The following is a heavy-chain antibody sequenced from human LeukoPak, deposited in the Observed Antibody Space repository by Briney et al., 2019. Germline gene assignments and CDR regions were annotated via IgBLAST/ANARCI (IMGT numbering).Heavy chain of an antibody. V-gene: IGHV4-59*12. CDR2: IYYSGST. D-gene: IGHD3-22*01. CDR1: GGSISSYY. CDR3: ARGPGRYDSSGYYWDY. J-gene: IGHJ4*02. Sequence: SETLSLTCTVSGGSISSYYWSWIRQPPGKGLEWIGYIYYSGSTYYNPSLKSRVTISVDTSKNQFSLKLSSVTAADTAVYYCARGPGRYDSSGYYWDYWGQGTLVTVSS.